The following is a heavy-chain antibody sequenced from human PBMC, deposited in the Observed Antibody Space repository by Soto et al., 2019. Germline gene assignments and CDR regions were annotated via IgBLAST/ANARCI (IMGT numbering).Heavy chain of an antibody. CDR1: GYSFPNNW. CDR3: ERNGGDHYIRSAYHYALDY. V-gene: IGHV5-10-1*01. CDR2: IDLTDSYT. D-gene: IGHD3-22*01. J-gene: IGHJ4*02. Sequence: PGESLKISCKGSGYSFPNNWITWVRQMPGKGLEWMGRIDLTDSYTSYSPSFQGHISFSADRSINTTYLHWSSLRASDTAMYYCERNGGDHYIRSAYHYALDYWGQGTPVTVSS.